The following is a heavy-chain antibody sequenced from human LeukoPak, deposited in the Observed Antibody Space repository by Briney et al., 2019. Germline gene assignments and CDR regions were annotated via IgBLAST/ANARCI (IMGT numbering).Heavy chain of an antibody. CDR2: ISSSGSTI. CDR3: ATDNGAAAVNFDY. CDR1: VFTFNEYY. J-gene: IGHJ4*02. V-gene: IGHV3-11*04. Sequence: GGSLRLSCAPSVFTFNEYYMRCPRQAPGKGLEWVSYISSSGSTIYYADSVKGRFTISRDNAKNSLYLQMNSLRAEDTSVTYRATDNGAAAVNFDYWGQGTLVTVSS. D-gene: IGHD6-13*01.